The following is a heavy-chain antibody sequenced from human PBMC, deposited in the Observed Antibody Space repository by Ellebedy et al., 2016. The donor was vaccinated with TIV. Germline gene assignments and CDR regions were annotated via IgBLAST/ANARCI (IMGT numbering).Heavy chain of an antibody. CDR3: ARVGGDLAGFRSYDY. V-gene: IGHV4-61*01. CDR1: GGSVSSGSYY. Sequence: SETLSLTCTVSGGSVSSGSYYWSWIRQPPGKGLEWIGYIYYSGSTNYNPSLKSRVTISVDTSKNQFSLKMSSVTAADTAVYYCARVGGDLAGFRSYDYWGQGTLVTVSS. D-gene: IGHD3-9*01. J-gene: IGHJ4*02. CDR2: IYYSGST.